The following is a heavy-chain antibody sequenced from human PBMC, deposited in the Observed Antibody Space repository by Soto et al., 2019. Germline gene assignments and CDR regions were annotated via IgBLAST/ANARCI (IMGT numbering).Heavy chain of an antibody. J-gene: IGHJ4*02. V-gene: IGHV3-30*02. D-gene: IGHD1-26*01. CDR2: IPDEGDKR. CDR3: AKARVRIVGANSFDY. Sequence: GGSLRLSCVGSRFTFSNYGMHWVRQPPGKGLEWVALIPDEGDKRYYADSVRGRLIISRDNSKDTLYLQMNSLGPDDTAVYLCAKARVRIVGANSFDYWGQGTPVTVSS. CDR1: RFTFSNYG.